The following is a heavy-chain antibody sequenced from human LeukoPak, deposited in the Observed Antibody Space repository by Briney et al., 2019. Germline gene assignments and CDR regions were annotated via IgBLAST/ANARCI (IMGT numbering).Heavy chain of an antibody. D-gene: IGHD5-24*01. CDR3: TRHKRWLQSPDAFDI. V-gene: IGHV4-59*08. CDR1: GGSISSYY. CDR2: IYYSGST. Sequence: SETLSLTCTVSGGSISSYYWSWIRQPPGKGLEWIGYIYYSGSTSYNPSLKSRVAISVDMSKSQFSLELSSVTAADTATYYCTRHKRWLQSPDAFDIWGPGTMVTVSS. J-gene: IGHJ3*02.